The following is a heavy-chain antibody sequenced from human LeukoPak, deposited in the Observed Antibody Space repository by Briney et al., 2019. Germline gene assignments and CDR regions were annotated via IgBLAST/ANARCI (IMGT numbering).Heavy chain of an antibody. J-gene: IGHJ4*02. V-gene: IGHV3-21*01. D-gene: IGHD4-17*01. CDR1: GFTFSSYS. CDR3: ARDKYGDYVIDY. Sequence: PGGSLRLSCAASGFTFSSYSMNWVRQAPGKGLEWVSSISSSSSYIYYADSVKGRFTISRDNAKNSLYLQMNSLRAEDTAVYYCARDKYGDYVIDYWGQETLVTVSS. CDR2: ISSSSSYI.